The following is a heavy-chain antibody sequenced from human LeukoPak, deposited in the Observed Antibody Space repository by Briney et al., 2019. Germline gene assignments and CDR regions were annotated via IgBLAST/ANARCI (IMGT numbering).Heavy chain of an antibody. J-gene: IGHJ4*02. CDR3: ARDGYYYDSSGYQTHLDY. Sequence: GSVTVSCMSSGYTFTSYGISWVRQAPGQGREWVGWISAYNGNTNYAQKIQGRVTMTTDTTTSTAYMEMRSLRSDDTAVYYCARDGYYYDSSGYQTHLDYWGQGTLVTVSS. D-gene: IGHD3-22*01. V-gene: IGHV1-18*01. CDR1: GYTFTSYG. CDR2: ISAYNGNT.